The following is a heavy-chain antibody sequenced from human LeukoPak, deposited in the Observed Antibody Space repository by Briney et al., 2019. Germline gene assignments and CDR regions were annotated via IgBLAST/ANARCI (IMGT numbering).Heavy chain of an antibody. CDR2: ISWNSGSI. Sequence: GGSLRLSCAASGFTFDDYAMHWVRQAPGKGLEWVSGISWNSGSIGYADSVKGRFTISRDNAKNSLYLQMNSLRAEDTALYYCAKDRSSGLSGWFDPWGQRTLVTVSS. CDR3: AKDRSSGLSGWFDP. CDR1: GFTFDDYA. J-gene: IGHJ5*02. D-gene: IGHD6-19*01. V-gene: IGHV3-9*01.